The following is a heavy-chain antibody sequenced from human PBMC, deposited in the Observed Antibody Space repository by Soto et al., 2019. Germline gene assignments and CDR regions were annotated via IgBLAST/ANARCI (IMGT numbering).Heavy chain of an antibody. Sequence: QVQLVQSGAEVKKPGSSVKVSCKASGGTFSSYAISWVRQAPGQGLEWMGGIIPIFGTANYAQKFQGRVTITADESTSTAYMEMSSLRSEDTAVYYCARDPCSGGSCSGVAFDIWGQGTMVTVSS. CDR2: IIPIFGTA. D-gene: IGHD2-15*01. CDR1: GGTFSSYA. J-gene: IGHJ3*02. V-gene: IGHV1-69*01. CDR3: ARDPCSGGSCSGVAFDI.